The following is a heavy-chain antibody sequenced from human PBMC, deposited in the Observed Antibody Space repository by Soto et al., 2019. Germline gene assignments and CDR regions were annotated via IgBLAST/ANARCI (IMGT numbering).Heavy chain of an antibody. CDR2: IHPNSGGT. J-gene: IGHJ6*02. CDR1: GYTFSVYH. Sequence: ASVKVSCKASGYTFSVYHMHWVRQAPGQGLEWTGWIHPNSGGTNYAQRFEGRVTMTRDTSINTAYMELSRLTSDDTAHDFFYGSDVWGRGATVTVSS. CDR3: YGSDV. V-gene: IGHV1-2*02.